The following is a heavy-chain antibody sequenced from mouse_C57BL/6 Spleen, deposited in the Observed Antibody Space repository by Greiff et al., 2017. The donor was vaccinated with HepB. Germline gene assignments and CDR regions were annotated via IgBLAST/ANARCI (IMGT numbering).Heavy chain of an antibody. J-gene: IGHJ2*01. V-gene: IGHV5-4*01. Sequence: DVQLVESGGGLVKPGGSLKLSCAASGFTFSSYAMSWVRQTPEKRLEWVATISDGGSYTYYPDNVKGRFTISRDNAKNNLYLQMSHLKSEDTAMYYCARDRELRPYFDYWGQGTTLTVSS. CDR1: GFTFSSYA. CDR3: ARDRELRPYFDY. CDR2: ISDGGSYT. D-gene: IGHD3-2*02.